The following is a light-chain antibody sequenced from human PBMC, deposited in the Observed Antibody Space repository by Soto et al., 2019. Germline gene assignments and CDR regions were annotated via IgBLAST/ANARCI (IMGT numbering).Light chain of an antibody. CDR1: QTVSGN. V-gene: IGKV3-15*01. CDR3: QHYNNWPLT. CDR2: GVS. Sequence: EILMPQSAATLSVSTGDLATLSFRASQTVSGNLAWYQQKPGQAPRLLIYGVSTRATGIPARFSGSGSGTEFTLTISSLQSEDFAVYYCQHYNNWPLTFGGGTKVDIK. J-gene: IGKJ4*01.